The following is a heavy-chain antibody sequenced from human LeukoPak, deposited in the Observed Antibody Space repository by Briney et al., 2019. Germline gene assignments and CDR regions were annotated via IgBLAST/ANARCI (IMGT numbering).Heavy chain of an antibody. Sequence: GASVKVSCKASGYTFTSYGISWVRQAPGQGLEWMGWISAYNGNTNYAQKLQGRVTMTTDTSTSTAYMELRSLRSDDTAVYYCARSVIFLGDHWFDPWGQGTLVTVSS. CDR1: GYTFTSYG. CDR3: ARSVIFLGDHWFDP. J-gene: IGHJ5*02. D-gene: IGHD2/OR15-2a*01. CDR2: ISAYNGNT. V-gene: IGHV1-18*01.